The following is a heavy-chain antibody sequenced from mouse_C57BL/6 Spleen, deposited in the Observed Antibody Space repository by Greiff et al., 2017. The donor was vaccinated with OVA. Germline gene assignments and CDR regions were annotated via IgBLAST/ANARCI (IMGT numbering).Heavy chain of an antibody. CDR3: ASTEARESWFAY. V-gene: IGHV1-18*01. CDR2: INPNNGGT. J-gene: IGHJ3*01. CDR1: GYTFTDYN. Sequence: EVQLQQSGPELVKPGASVKIPCKASGYTFTDYNMDWVKQSHGKSLEWIGDINPNNGGTIYNQKFKGKATLTVDKSSSTAYMELRSLTSEDTAVYYCASTEARESWFAYWGQGTLVTVSA.